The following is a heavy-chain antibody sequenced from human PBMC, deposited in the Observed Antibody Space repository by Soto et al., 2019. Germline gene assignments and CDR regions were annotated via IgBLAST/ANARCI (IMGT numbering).Heavy chain of an antibody. J-gene: IGHJ3*02. Sequence: QVQLQESGPGLVKPSQTLSLTCTVSGGSISSGGYYWSWIRQHPGKGLEWIGYIYYSGSTYYNPSLKSRVXIXVXTSKNQSSLELSLVTAADTAVYYCARDVYQLGAFDIWGQGTMVTVSS. D-gene: IGHD2-2*01. V-gene: IGHV4-31*03. CDR1: GGSISSGGYY. CDR3: ARDVYQLGAFDI. CDR2: IYYSGST.